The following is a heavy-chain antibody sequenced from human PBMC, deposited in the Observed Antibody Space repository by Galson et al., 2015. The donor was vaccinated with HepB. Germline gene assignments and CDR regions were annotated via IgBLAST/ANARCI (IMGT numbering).Heavy chain of an antibody. Sequence: SETLSLTCAVYGGSFSGYHWSWIRQPPGKGLEWIGEINSGGSNYNPSLKSRVTMLLDTSKKQSSLKLDSVTAADTAVYYCARRGSGWSAYPSWGQGSLVTVSS. CDR2: INSGGS. CDR3: ARRGSGWSAYPS. J-gene: IGHJ4*02. V-gene: IGHV4-34*01. CDR1: GGSFSGYH. D-gene: IGHD3-3*01.